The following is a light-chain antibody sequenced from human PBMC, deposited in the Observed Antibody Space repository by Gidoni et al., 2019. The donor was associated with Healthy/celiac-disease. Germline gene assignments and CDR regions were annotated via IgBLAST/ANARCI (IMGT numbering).Light chain of an antibody. CDR2: SNN. CDR1: SPNIGSNT. J-gene: IGLJ3*02. CDR3: AAWDDNLNGWV. V-gene: IGLV1-44*01. Sequence: QSVLTQPPSTSGTPGQRVTISCSGSSPNIGSNTVNWYQQLPGTAPKLLIYSNNQRPSGVPDRFSGSKSGTSASLAISGLQSEDEADYFCAAWDDNLNGWVFGGGTKLTVL.